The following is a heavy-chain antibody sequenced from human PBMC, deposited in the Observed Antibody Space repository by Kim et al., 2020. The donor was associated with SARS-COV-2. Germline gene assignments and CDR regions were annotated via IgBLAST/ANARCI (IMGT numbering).Heavy chain of an antibody. Sequence: SETLSLTCAVYGGSFSGYYWSWIRQPPGKGLEWIGEINHSGSTNYNPSLKSRVTISVDTSKNQFSLKLSSVTAADTAVYYCARGKQWLGGGFGYWGQGT. CDR3: ARGKQWLGGGFGY. D-gene: IGHD6-19*01. CDR1: GGSFSGYY. CDR2: INHSGST. V-gene: IGHV4-34*01. J-gene: IGHJ4*02.